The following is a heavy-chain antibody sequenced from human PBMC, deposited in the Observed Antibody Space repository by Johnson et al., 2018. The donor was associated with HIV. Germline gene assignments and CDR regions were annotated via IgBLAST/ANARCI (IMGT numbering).Heavy chain of an antibody. CDR1: GFTFSYYA. Sequence: QVQLVESGGGVVQPGRSLRLSCAASGFTFSYYAMHWVRQAPGKGLEWVAVISYDGSNKYYPDSVKGRFTISRDNFKNTLYLQMDSLRAEDTAVYFCARGMVAAKDAFDSWGQGTMVTVSS. CDR2: ISYDGSNK. CDR3: ARGMVAAKDAFDS. V-gene: IGHV3-30-3*01. J-gene: IGHJ3*02. D-gene: IGHD2-15*01.